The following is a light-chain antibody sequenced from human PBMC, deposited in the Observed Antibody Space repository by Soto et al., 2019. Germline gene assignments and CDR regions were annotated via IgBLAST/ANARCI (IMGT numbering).Light chain of an antibody. CDR3: QQTYRSSYT. CDR1: QSVRSK. Sequence: EVVMTQSPATLSVSPGETVTLSCRASQSVRSKFAWYQQKPGQAPRLFIHGASTRATGIPARFSGSGSGTAFILTISSLQSEDSAIYYCQQTYRSSYTVAQGTNVDIK. CDR2: GAS. J-gene: IGKJ2*01. V-gene: IGKV3-15*01.